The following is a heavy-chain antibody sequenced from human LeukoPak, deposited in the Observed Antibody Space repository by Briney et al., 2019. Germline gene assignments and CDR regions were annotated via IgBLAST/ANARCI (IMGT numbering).Heavy chain of an antibody. V-gene: IGHV3-23*01. D-gene: IGHD1-26*01. CDR2: ISGSGVTT. J-gene: IGHJ1*01. Sequence: GGSLRLSCIASGFTFSSYAMGWVRQAPGKGLEWVSAISGSGVTTHYAGSVQGRFSISRDNSKNTLYLQMNSLSVEDTALYYCVKKVVVGATSPYSDFQDWGQGTLVTVSS. CDR1: GFTFSSYA. CDR3: VKKVVVGATSPYSDFQD.